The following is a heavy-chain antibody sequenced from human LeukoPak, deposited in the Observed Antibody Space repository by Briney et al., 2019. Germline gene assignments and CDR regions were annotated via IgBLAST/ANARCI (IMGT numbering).Heavy chain of an antibody. V-gene: IGHV3-30*02. J-gene: IGHJ5*02. CDR1: GFTFSIYG. CDR2: IWFDGSNK. CDR3: ASRGITGTTSYNYFDP. D-gene: IGHD1-7*01. Sequence: PGGSLRLSCAASGFTFSIYGMHWVRQAPGKGLEWVAFIWFDGSNKYYTDSVKGRFTISRDNSKNTLYLQMNSLRAEDTAVYYCASRGITGTTSYNYFDPWGKGTLVTVSS.